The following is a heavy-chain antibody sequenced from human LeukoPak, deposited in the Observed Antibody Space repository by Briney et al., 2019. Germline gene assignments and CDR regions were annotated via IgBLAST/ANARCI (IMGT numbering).Heavy chain of an antibody. CDR1: GFSFTNAW. Sequence: PGGSLRLSCATSGFSFTNAWMSWVRQAPGKGLEWVGRIKSKTDGGTADYVAPVRGRFTISRDDSKNTLYLQMNSLKTEDTAVYYCATVQKSYCSSTSCGYWGQGTLVTVSS. CDR2: IKSKTDGGTA. D-gene: IGHD2-2*01. J-gene: IGHJ4*02. CDR3: ATVQKSYCSSTSCGY. V-gene: IGHV3-15*01.